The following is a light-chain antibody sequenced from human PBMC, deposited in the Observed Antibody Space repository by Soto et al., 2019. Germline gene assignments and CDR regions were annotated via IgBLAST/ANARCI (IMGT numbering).Light chain of an antibody. CDR3: PQYNTLPRT. Sequence: TQSLVTLSVYTRKRDSLSCRASQNIKDYIAWFQQKPGQAPRLLIYGASTRATAIPARFSGSGSGTDFTLSISCLQSEDFAVYYCPQYNTLPRTFGQGTKVDI. J-gene: IGKJ1*01. CDR1: QNIKDY. CDR2: GAS. V-gene: IGKV3-15*01.